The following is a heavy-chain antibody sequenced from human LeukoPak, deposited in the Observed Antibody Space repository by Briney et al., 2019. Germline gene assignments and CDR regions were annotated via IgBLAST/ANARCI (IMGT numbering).Heavy chain of an antibody. CDR3: ARHLRGVISAPYSYYYMDV. Sequence: SETLSLTCTVSGGSISSTNYYWGWIRQPPGKGLEWIGSMYYSGSTYYNPSLKSRVTISVDTSKNQFSLKLSSVTAADTAVYYCARHLRGVISAPYSYYYMDVWGKGTTVTISS. CDR2: MYYSGST. CDR1: GGSISSTNYY. J-gene: IGHJ6*03. D-gene: IGHD3-10*01. V-gene: IGHV4-39*01.